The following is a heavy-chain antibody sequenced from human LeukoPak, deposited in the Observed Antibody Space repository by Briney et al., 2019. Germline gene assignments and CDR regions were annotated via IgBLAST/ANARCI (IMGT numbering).Heavy chain of an antibody. CDR3: ARDYYDSSGRVAASDY. D-gene: IGHD3-22*01. CDR1: GYTFTSYY. J-gene: IGHJ4*02. V-gene: IGHV1-46*01. Sequence: ASVKVSCKASGYTFTSYYMHWVRQAPGQGLEWMGIINPSGGSTSYAQKLQGRVTMTRDTSTSTVYMELSSLRSEDTAVYYCARDYYDSSGRVAASDYWGQGTLVTVSS. CDR2: INPSGGST.